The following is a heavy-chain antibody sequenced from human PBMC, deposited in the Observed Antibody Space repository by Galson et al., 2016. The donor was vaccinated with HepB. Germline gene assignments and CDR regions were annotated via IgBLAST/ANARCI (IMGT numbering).Heavy chain of an antibody. V-gene: IGHV3-23*01. Sequence: SLRLSCAASGFIFSRYAMSWVRQAPGKGLEWVSAISGTPPTTDHADSVKGRFTISRDDSKNTLFLQMSNLRAEDTAVYYCASHMGIGFYFDHWGQGALVTVSS. CDR1: GFIFSRYA. D-gene: IGHD7-27*01. J-gene: IGHJ4*02. CDR3: ASHMGIGFYFDH. CDR2: ISGTPPTT.